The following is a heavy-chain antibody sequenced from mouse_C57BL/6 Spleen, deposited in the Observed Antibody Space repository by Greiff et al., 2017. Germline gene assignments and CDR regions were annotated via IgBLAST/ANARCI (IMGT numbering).Heavy chain of an antibody. CDR2: IWGDGST. CDR3: ANHYYGRKKSDWYFDV. Sequence: QVQLKESGPGLVAPSQSLSITCTVSGFSLTSYGVSWVRQPPGKGLEWLGVIWGDGSTNYHSALISRLSISKDNSQSQVFLQLNSLQTNDTATYYWANHYYGRKKSDWYFDVWGTGTTVTVSS. V-gene: IGHV2-3*01. J-gene: IGHJ1*03. CDR1: GFSLTSYG. D-gene: IGHD1-1*01.